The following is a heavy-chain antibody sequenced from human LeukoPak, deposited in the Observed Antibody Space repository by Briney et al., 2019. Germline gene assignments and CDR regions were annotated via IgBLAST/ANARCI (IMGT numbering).Heavy chain of an antibody. CDR1: GYTFRGNY. CDR3: ARDPSSVTLYFFDY. V-gene: IGHV1-2*02. Sequence: GASVKVSCKASGYTFRGNYIHWLRQAPGQGLEWMGWIDANNGDTKSAQKFQGRVTMSRDTSISTAYMDLSSLSPDDAAVYYCARDPSSVTLYFFDYWDQGTLVTVSS. CDR2: IDANNGDT. D-gene: IGHD4-11*01. J-gene: IGHJ4*02.